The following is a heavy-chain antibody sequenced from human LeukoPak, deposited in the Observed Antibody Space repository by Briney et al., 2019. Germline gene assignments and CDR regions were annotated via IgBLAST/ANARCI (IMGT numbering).Heavy chain of an antibody. CDR2: IYYSGST. CDR1: GYSISSGYY. V-gene: IGHV4-38-2*02. D-gene: IGHD5-12*01. J-gene: IGHJ6*03. CDR3: ARAGGYSGYADRNSYYYYYMDV. Sequence: SETLSLTCTVSGYSISSGYYWGWIRQPPGKGLEWIGSIYYSGSTYYNPSLKSRVTISVDTSKNQFSLKLSSVTAADTAVYYCARAGGYSGYADRNSYYYYYMDVWGKGTTVTVSS.